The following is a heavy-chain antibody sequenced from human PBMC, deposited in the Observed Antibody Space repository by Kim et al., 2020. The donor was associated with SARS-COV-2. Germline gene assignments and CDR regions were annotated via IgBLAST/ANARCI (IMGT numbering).Heavy chain of an antibody. CDR1: GYTFTSYY. CDR3: ARDHIAVAGKPPGDY. V-gene: IGHV1-46*01. CDR2: INPSGGST. D-gene: IGHD6-19*01. Sequence: ASVKVSCKASGYTFTSYYMHWVRQAPGQGLEWMGIINPSGGSTSYAQKFQGRVTMTRDTSTSTVYMELSSLRSEDTAVYYCARDHIAVAGKPPGDYWGQGTLVTVSS. J-gene: IGHJ4*02.